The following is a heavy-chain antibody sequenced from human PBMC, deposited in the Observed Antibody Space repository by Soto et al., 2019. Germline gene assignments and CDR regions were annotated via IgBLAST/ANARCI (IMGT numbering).Heavy chain of an antibody. V-gene: IGHV1-3*01. CDR2: INAGNGNT. CDR3: ARLNAIAVADDYYYYGMDV. J-gene: IGHJ6*02. D-gene: IGHD6-19*01. CDR1: GYTFTSYA. Sequence: GASVKVSCKASGYTFTSYAMHWVRQAPGQRLEWMGWINAGNGNTKYSQKFQGRVTITRDTSASTAYMELSSLRSEDTAVYYCARLNAIAVADDYYYYGMDVWGQGTTVTVSS.